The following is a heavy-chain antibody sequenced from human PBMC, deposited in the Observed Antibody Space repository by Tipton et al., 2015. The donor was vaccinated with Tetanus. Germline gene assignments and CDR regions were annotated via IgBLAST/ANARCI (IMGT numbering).Heavy chain of an antibody. Sequence: LSLTCAASGFTFSSFWMTWVRQAPGKGPEWVGNIKRDGSDKYYMDSVKGRFTISRDNAKNSLFLEMDSLRSEDTAMYYCAKVLGAYDSSGLVDYWGQGTLVTVSS. J-gene: IGHJ4*02. CDR3: AKVLGAYDSSGLVDY. V-gene: IGHV3-7*01. D-gene: IGHD3-22*01. CDR1: GFTFSSFW. CDR2: IKRDGSDK.